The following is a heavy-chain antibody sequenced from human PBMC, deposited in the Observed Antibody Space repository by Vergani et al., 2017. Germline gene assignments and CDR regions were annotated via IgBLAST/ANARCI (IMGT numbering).Heavy chain of an antibody. V-gene: IGHV5-51*01. J-gene: IGHJ4*02. D-gene: IGHD3-9*01. CDR1: GYSFTSYW. Sequence: EVQLVQSGAEVKKPGESLKISCKGSGYSFTSYWIGWVRQMPGKGLEWMGIIYPGDSDTRYSPSFQGQVTISADKSISTAYLQWSSLKASDPAMYYCATHTGPSGYYGILALEYWGQGTLGNVSS. CDR3: ATHTGPSGYYGILALEY. CDR2: IYPGDSDT.